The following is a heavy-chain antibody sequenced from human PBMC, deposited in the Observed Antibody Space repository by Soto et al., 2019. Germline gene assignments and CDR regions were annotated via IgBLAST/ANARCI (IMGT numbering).Heavy chain of an antibody. D-gene: IGHD5-18*01. CDR3: ARPALVTSIDY. CDR2: IYYSGST. CDR1: GGSISSSSYY. J-gene: IGHJ4*02. Sequence: QLQLQESGPGLVKPSETLSLTCTVSGGSISSSSYYWGWIRQPPGKGLEWIGSIYYSGSTYYNPSLLGRAPISAVQSKNQFSMKLNSVTDEYTAVYECARPALVTSIDYWGQGTLVTVSS. V-gene: IGHV4-39*01.